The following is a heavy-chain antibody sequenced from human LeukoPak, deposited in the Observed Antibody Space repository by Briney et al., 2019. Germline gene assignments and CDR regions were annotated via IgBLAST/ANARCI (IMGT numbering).Heavy chain of an antibody. Sequence: SETLSLTCTVSGGSISTYYWSWIRQPPGKGLEWIESIYYSGSTYYNPSLKSRVTISVDTSKNQFSLKLSSVTAADTAVYYCARERWYSSSWLLDYWGQGTLVTVSS. CDR1: GGSISTYY. CDR2: IYYSGST. D-gene: IGHD6-13*01. J-gene: IGHJ4*02. V-gene: IGHV4-59*12. CDR3: ARERWYSSSWLLDY.